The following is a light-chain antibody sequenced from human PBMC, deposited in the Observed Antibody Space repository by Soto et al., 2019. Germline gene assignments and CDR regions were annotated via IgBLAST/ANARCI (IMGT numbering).Light chain of an antibody. Sequence: EIVLTQSPGTLSLSPGERATLSCRASESVSSSYLAWYQQKPGQAPRLLIFGASSRATGTPDRFSGSGSGTDFTLTIRRLEPEDFAVYYCQQYGRSPQWTLGPGTKVDIK. CDR3: QQYGRSPQWT. CDR2: GAS. J-gene: IGKJ1*01. V-gene: IGKV3-20*01. CDR1: ESVSSSY.